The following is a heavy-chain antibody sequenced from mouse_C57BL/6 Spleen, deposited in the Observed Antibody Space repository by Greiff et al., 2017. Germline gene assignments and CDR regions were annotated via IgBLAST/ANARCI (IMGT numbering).Heavy chain of an antibody. CDR3: AIALCDGYNWYFEV. CDR2: IHPSDSDT. D-gene: IGHD2-3*01. J-gene: IGHJ1*03. Sequence: VQLQQPGAELVKPGASVKVSCKASGYTFTSYWMHWVKQRPGQGLEGIGRIHPSDSDTNYNQKFKGKATLTVDKSSSTAYMQLSSLTSEDSAVYYCAIALCDGYNWYFEVWGTRTTITVSS. V-gene: IGHV1-74*01. CDR1: GYTFTSYW.